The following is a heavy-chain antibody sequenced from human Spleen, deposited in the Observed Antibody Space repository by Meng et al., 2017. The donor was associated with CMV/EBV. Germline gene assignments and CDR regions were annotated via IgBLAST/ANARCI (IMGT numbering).Heavy chain of an antibody. D-gene: IGHD3-10*01. J-gene: IGHJ4*02. CDR1: GSFSGYY. CDR3: ARGGYYYGSGSYYLYFDY. Sequence: GSFSGYYWSWVRQPPGKGLEWIGEINHSGSTNYNPSLKSRVTISVDTSKNQFSLKLSSVTAADTAVYYCARGGYYYGSGSYYLYFDYWGQGTLVTVSS. V-gene: IGHV4-34*01. CDR2: INHSGST.